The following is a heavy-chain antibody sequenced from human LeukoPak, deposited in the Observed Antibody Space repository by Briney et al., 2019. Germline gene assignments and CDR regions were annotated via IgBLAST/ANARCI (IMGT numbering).Heavy chain of an antibody. D-gene: IGHD5-24*01. CDR3: ARGDGYNLFDY. CDR2: YVGGAT. J-gene: IGHJ4*02. Sequence: YVGGATYYAASVKGRFTISRDNSENTLYLQMKSLRAEDTAVYYCARGDGYNLFDYWGQGTLVTVSS. V-gene: IGHV3-53*01.